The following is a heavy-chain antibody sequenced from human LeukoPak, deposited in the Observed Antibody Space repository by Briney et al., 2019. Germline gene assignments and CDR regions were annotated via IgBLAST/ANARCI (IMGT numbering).Heavy chain of an antibody. CDR1: GFTFSSYW. V-gene: IGHV3-7*01. CDR2: IKQDGSEK. Sequence: GESLKISCAASGFTFSSYWMSWVRQAPGKGLEWVANIKQDGSEKYYVDSVKGRFTISRDNAKNSLYLQMNSLRAEDTAVYYCARVKGWVAPLGYWGQGTLVTVSS. J-gene: IGHJ4*02. D-gene: IGHD2-15*01. CDR3: ARVKGWVAPLGY.